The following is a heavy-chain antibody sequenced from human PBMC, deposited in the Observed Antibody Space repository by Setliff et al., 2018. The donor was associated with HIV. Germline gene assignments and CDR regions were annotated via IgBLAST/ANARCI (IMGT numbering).Heavy chain of an antibody. Sequence: KASETLSLTCTVSGGSISSYYWSWIRQPPGKGLEWIGYIYYSGSTNYNPSLKSRVTISVDTSKNQFSLKLSSVTAADTAVYYCARGGGYNALFDYWGQGTLVTVSS. CDR1: GGSISSYY. CDR3: ARGGGYNALFDY. V-gene: IGHV4-59*01. CDR2: IYYSGST. J-gene: IGHJ4*02. D-gene: IGHD5-12*01.